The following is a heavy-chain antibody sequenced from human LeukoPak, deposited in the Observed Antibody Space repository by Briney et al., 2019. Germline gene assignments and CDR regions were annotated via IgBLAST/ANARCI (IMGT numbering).Heavy chain of an antibody. CDR1: GGSISSGGYY. CDR2: IYHSGSS. CDR3: AKGAARTGWFDP. D-gene: IGHD3/OR15-3a*01. J-gene: IGHJ5*02. V-gene: IGHV4-30-2*01. Sequence: SETLSLTCTVSGGSISSGGYYWSWIRQPPGKGLEWIGYIYHSGSSYYNPSLKSRVSTSVDRTNNQFSLKLSSVTAADTAVYYCAKGAARTGWFDPWGQGALVIVSS.